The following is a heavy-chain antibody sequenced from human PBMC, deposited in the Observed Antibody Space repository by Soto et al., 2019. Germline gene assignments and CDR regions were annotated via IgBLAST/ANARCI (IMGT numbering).Heavy chain of an antibody. CDR3: ARRGVINDIVVVPAASDAFDI. V-gene: IGHV5-51*01. D-gene: IGHD2-2*01. CDR1: GYSFTSYW. Sequence: GESLKISCKGSGYSFTSYWIGWVRQMPGKGLEWMGIIYPGDSDTRYSPSFQGQVTISADKSISTAYLQWSSLKASDTAMYYCARRGVINDIVVVPAASDAFDIWGQGTMVTVSS. J-gene: IGHJ3*02. CDR2: IYPGDSDT.